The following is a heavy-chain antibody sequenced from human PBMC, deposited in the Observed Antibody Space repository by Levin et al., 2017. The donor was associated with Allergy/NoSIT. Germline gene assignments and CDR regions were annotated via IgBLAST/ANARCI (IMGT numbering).Heavy chain of an antibody. CDR3: ATNSSGWWDPPRVY. CDR1: GFTFSSYE. D-gene: IGHD6-19*01. CDR2: ISSSGTTI. V-gene: IGHV3-48*03. Sequence: PGGSLRLSCAASGFTFSSYEMNWVRQAPGKGLEWVSYISSSGTTIYYADSVKGRFTISRDNAKNSLYLQMNSLRAEDTAVYYCATNSSGWWDPPRVYWGQGTLVTVSS. J-gene: IGHJ4*02.